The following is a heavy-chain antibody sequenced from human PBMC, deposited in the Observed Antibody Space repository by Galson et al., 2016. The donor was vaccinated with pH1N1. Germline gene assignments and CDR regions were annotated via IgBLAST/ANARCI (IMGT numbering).Heavy chain of an antibody. CDR1: GYTFTLYH. Sequence: SVKVSCKASGYTFTLYHFHWVRQAPGQGLEWLGIIDPGSGGTNYNQKFQGRVTMTRDTSTNTVYVELSTLISEDKAMYYCVGIKGCAIDIWGQGTKVIFSS. CDR2: IDPGSGGT. J-gene: IGHJ3*02. V-gene: IGHV1-46*01. CDR3: VGIKGCAIDI. D-gene: IGHD3-3*02.